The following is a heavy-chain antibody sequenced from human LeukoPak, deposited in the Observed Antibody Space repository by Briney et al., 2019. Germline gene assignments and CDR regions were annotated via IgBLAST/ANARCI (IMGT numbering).Heavy chain of an antibody. CDR3: ARGPVDTAMVKGHYYFDY. CDR1: GYTFTGYY. V-gene: IGHV1-2*02. D-gene: IGHD5-18*01. Sequence: ASVKVSCKASGYTFTGYYMHWVRQAPGQGLEWMGWINPNSGGTNYAQKFQGRVTMTRDTSISTAYMELSRLRSDDTAVYYCARGPVDTAMVKGHYYFDYWGQGTLVTVSS. CDR2: INPNSGGT. J-gene: IGHJ4*02.